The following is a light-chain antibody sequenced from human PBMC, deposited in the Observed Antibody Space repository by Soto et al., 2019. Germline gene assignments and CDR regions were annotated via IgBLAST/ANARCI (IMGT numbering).Light chain of an antibody. Sequence: QSALTQPASVSGSPGQSITISCTGTSSDVGSYNLVSWYQQHPGKAPKLMIYEGSTRPSGVSNRFSGSKSANTASLTISGLQAEDEADYYCCSYAGSSTYVLGTGTKRTVL. J-gene: IGLJ1*01. V-gene: IGLV2-23*01. CDR1: SSDVGSYNL. CDR2: EGS. CDR3: CSYAGSSTYV.